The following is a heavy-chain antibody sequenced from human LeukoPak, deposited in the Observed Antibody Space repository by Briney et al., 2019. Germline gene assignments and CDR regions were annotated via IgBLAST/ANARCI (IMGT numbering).Heavy chain of an antibody. CDR3: ARELSGTTSYYFDY. D-gene: IGHD1-7*01. CDR2: INSDGSIT. CDR1: GFTFSSYW. J-gene: IGHJ4*02. Sequence: GGSLRLSCAASGFTFSSYWMHWVRQAPGKGLVWVSRINSDGSITSYADSVKGRFTISRDNAKNSLYLQMNSLRVEDTAVYYCARELSGTTSYYFDYWGQGTLVTVSS. V-gene: IGHV3-74*01.